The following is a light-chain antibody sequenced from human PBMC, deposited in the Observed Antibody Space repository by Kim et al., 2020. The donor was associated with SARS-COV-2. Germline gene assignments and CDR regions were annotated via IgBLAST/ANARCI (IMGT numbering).Light chain of an antibody. CDR3: QSYDSSTWV. Sequence: GKTDPIPPPRPRDTTAPNYVQWYQQRPGRAPTTVIYEDYQRPPGVPDRFSASIDISSNSASLTISGLKTEDEADYYCQSYDSSTWVFGGGTQLTVL. CDR1: RDTTAPNY. V-gene: IGLV6-57*03. CDR2: EDY. J-gene: IGLJ3*02.